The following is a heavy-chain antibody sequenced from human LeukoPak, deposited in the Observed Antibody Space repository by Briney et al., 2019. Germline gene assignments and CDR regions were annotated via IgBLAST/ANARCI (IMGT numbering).Heavy chain of an antibody. V-gene: IGHV3-30*03. Sequence: GRSLRLSCAASGFTFSSYGMHWVRQAPGRGLEWVAVISYDGSNKYYADSVKGRFTISRDNAKNSLYLQMNSLRAEDTAVYYCARVPPPQWELLPYYYYMDVWGKGTTVTVSS. CDR1: GFTFSSYG. CDR3: ARVPPPQWELLPYYYYMDV. CDR2: ISYDGSNK. D-gene: IGHD1-26*01. J-gene: IGHJ6*03.